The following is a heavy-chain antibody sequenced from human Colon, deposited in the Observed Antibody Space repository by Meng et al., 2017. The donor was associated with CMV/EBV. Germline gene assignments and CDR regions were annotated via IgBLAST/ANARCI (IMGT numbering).Heavy chain of an antibody. CDR1: GGPLSSGDSY. CDR3: ANGGGLGHSDFDS. CDR2: IHTTGYT. V-gene: IGHV4-61*02. D-gene: IGHD3/OR15-3a*01. Sequence: TGSGGPLSSGDSYWSWIRQSAGKGLEWIGRIHTTGYTEYNPSLKSRGTISADTSKNLVYLELNSVTAADTAVYYCANGGGLGHSDFDSWGQGALVTVSS. J-gene: IGHJ4*02.